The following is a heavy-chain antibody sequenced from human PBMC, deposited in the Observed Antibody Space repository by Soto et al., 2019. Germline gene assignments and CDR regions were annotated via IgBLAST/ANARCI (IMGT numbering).Heavy chain of an antibody. Sequence: GGSLRLSCAASGFTFSSYWMSWVRQAPGKGLEWVANIKQDGSEKYYVDSVKGRFTISRDNAKNSLYLQMNSLRAEDTAVYYCARERFLEWLFPNFDYWGQGTLVTVSS. J-gene: IGHJ4*02. CDR3: ARERFLEWLFPNFDY. CDR1: GFTFSSYW. CDR2: IKQDGSEK. D-gene: IGHD3-3*01. V-gene: IGHV3-7*01.